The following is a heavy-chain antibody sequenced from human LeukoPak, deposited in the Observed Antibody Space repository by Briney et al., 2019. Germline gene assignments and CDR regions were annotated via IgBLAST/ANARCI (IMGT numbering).Heavy chain of an antibody. D-gene: IGHD4-17*01. V-gene: IGHV1-46*01. CDR2: INPSGGST. CDR1: GYTFTSYG. CDR3: ARDMTTVMYYFDY. Sequence: ASVKVSCKASGYTFTSYGISWVRQAPGQGLEWMGIINPSGGSTSYAQKFQGRVTMTRDTSTSTVYMELSSLRSEDTAVYYCARDMTTVMYYFDYWGQGTLVTVSS. J-gene: IGHJ4*02.